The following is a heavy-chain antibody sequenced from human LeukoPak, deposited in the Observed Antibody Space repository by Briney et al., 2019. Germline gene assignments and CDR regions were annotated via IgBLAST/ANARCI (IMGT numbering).Heavy chain of an antibody. V-gene: IGHV4-31*03. CDR3: ARHYYYGSGSYLGHAFDI. J-gene: IGHJ3*02. CDR2: IYYSGST. D-gene: IGHD3-10*01. Sequence: SQTLSLTCTVSGGSISSGGYYWSWIRQHPGKGLEWIGYIYYSGSTYYNPSLKSRVTISVDTSKNQFSLKLSSVTAADTAVYYCARHYYYGSGSYLGHAFDIWGQGTMVTVSS. CDR1: GGSISSGGYY.